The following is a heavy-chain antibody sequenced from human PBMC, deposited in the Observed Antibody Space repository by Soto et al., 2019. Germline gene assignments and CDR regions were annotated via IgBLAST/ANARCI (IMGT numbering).Heavy chain of an antibody. J-gene: IGHJ4*02. V-gene: IGHV1-18*04. Sequence: GASVKVSCKASGYTFANHGLNWVRQAPGLGLGWMGWISTYNGNTNYAQKFRGRVTMTTDTSTSTSYMELRSLRSDDTAVYYCARGSDTSGYYSYFDSWGQGALVTVSS. CDR3: ARGSDTSGYYSYFDS. CDR1: GYTFANHG. D-gene: IGHD3-22*01. CDR2: ISTYNGNT.